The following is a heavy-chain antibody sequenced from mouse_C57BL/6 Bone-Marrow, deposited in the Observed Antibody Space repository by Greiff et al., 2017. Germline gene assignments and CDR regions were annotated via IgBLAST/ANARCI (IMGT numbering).Heavy chain of an antibody. Sequence: VQLQQSGPELVKPGASVKIPCKASGYTFTDYNMDWVKQSHGKSLEWIGDINPNNGGTIYNQKFKGKATLNVVKSSSTAYMELRSRTSEDTAVYYCARLVDDYAMDYWGQGTSVTVSS. J-gene: IGHJ4*01. D-gene: IGHD1-1*02. CDR3: ARLVDDYAMDY. V-gene: IGHV1-18*01. CDR2: INPNNGGT. CDR1: GYTFTDYN.